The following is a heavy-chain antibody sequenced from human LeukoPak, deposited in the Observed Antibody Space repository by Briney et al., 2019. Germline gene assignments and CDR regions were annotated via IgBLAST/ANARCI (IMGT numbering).Heavy chain of an antibody. CDR2: IIPILGIA. V-gene: IGHV1-69*04. CDR1: GGTFSSYA. Sequence: ASVKVSCKASGGTFSSYAISWVRQAPGQGLEWMGRIIPILGIANYAQKFQGRVTITADKSTSTAYMELSSLRSEDTAVYYCARGHAYSGPAARAWFDPWGQGTLVTVSS. CDR3: ARGHAYSGPAARAWFDP. J-gene: IGHJ5*02. D-gene: IGHD2-2*01.